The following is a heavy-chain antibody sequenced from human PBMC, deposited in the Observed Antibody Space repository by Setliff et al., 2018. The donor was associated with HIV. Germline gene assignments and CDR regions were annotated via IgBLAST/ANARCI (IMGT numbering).Heavy chain of an antibody. Sequence: SETLSLTCSVSGDSVSNYYWSWIRRPAGKGLEYIGRIYANGYANYNPSLKSRVTMSVDTSKNQFSLNLTSVTAADTATYYCARILISYGSGTHKYFDYWGQGTVVTVSS. V-gene: IGHV4-4*07. D-gene: IGHD3-10*01. CDR3: ARILISYGSGTHKYFDY. CDR2: IYANGYA. CDR1: GDSVSNYY. J-gene: IGHJ4*02.